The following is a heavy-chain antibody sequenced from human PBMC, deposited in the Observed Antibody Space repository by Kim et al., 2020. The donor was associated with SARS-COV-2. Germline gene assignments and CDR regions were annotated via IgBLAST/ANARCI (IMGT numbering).Heavy chain of an antibody. Sequence: GGSLRLSCAASGFTFSSYGMHWVRQAPGKGLEWVAVIWYDGSNKYYADSVKGRFTISRDNSKNTLYLQMNSLRAEDTAVYYCAKVLNSYQLLSPLDYWGQGTLVTVSS. CDR1: GFTFSSYG. CDR3: AKVLNSYQLLSPLDY. V-gene: IGHV3-33*06. CDR2: IWYDGSNK. D-gene: IGHD2-2*01. J-gene: IGHJ4*02.